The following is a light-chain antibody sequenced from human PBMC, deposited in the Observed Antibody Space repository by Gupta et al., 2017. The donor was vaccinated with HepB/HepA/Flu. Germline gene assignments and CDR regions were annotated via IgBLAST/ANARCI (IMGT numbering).Light chain of an antibody. Sequence: QSALTPPRSVSGSPGQSVTSPCTGTSSDVGGYNYVSWYQQHPGKAPKLMIYDVSKRPSGVPDRFSGSKSGNTASLTISGLQAEDEADYYCCSYAGSYSWVFGGGTKLTVL. CDR1: SSDVGGYNY. V-gene: IGLV2-11*01. J-gene: IGLJ3*02. CDR3: CSYAGSYSWV. CDR2: DVS.